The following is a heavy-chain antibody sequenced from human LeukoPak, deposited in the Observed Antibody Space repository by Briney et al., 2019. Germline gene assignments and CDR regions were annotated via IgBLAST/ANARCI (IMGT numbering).Heavy chain of an antibody. CDR3: ARHSGLRSPFDP. Sequence: WVRQPPAKGLEWIGSIYYSGSTYYNPSLKSRITISVDMSKNQFSLKLSSVTAADTALYYCARHSGLRSPFDPWGQGTLVTVTS. V-gene: IGHV4-39*01. D-gene: IGHD3-3*01. J-gene: IGHJ5*02. CDR2: IYYSGST.